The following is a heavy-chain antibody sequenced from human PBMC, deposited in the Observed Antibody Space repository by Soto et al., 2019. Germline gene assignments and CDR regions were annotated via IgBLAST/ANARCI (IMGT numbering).Heavy chain of an antibody. V-gene: IGHV2-5*02. CDR3: AQLSVSTYYYDSSGYAFDI. J-gene: IGHJ3*02. CDR2: IYWDDDK. D-gene: IGHD3-22*01. Sequence: QITLKESGPTLVKPTQTLTLTCTCSGFSLSTSEVGVGWIRQPPGKALEWLALIYWDDDKRYSPSLKSRLTITKDTSKNQVVLTMTNMDPVDTATYYCAQLSVSTYYYDSSGYAFDIWGQGTMVTVSS. CDR1: GFSLSTSEVG.